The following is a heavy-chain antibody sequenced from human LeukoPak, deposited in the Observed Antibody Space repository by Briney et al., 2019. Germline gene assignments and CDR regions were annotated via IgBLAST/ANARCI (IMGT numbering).Heavy chain of an antibody. D-gene: IGHD4-17*01. J-gene: IGHJ4*02. CDR1: GFTFSSNA. CDR3: AKDYGDHLFDF. CDR2: ITGSGSGI. Sequence: PGGSLRLSCAASGFTFSSNAMSWVRQAPGKGLEWVSVITGSGSGINYVDSVKGRFTISRDNSKNTLYLQMNSLRAEDTAVYYCAKDYGDHLFDFWGQGTLGTVSS. V-gene: IGHV3-23*01.